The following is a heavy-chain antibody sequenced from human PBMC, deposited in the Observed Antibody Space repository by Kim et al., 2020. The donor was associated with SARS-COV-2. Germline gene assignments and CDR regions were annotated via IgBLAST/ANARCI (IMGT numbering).Heavy chain of an antibody. CDR2: IITSSYI. D-gene: IGHD2-21*02. V-gene: IGHV3-21*01. Sequence: GGSLRLSCAASGFTFSSYSMNWVRQAPGKGLEWVSSIITSSYINYADSVKGRLTISSDNAKNSLYPQMNSLRAEDTAVYYCARDGDWTLDYWGQGTLVTVSS. CDR1: GFTFSSYS. CDR3: ARDGDWTLDY. J-gene: IGHJ4*02.